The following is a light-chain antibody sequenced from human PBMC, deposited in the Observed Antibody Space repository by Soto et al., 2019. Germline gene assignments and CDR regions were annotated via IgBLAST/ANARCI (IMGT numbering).Light chain of an antibody. J-gene: IGKJ1*01. Sequence: DIQRNQSPSTLSASEVDRVTISCRASQSVSIWLAWYQQKPGRAPKLLIYKSSILESGVPSRFSGSGSGTDFTLTISCLQSEDFATYYCQQYYSYPRTFGQGTKVDIK. CDR3: QQYYSYPRT. V-gene: IGKV1-5*03. CDR1: QSVSIW. CDR2: KSS.